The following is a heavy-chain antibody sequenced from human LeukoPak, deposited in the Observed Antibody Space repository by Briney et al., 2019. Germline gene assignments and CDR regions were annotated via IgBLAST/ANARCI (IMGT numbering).Heavy chain of an antibody. Sequence: PGGSLRLSCAASGFTFSSYGMHWVRQAPGKGLEWVAFIRYDGSNKYYADSVKGRFTTSRDNSKNTLYLQMNSLRAEDTAVYYCAKDAGIAAAGSYFDYWGQGTLVTVSS. J-gene: IGHJ4*02. CDR3: AKDAGIAAAGSYFDY. V-gene: IGHV3-30*02. D-gene: IGHD6-13*01. CDR1: GFTFSSYG. CDR2: IRYDGSNK.